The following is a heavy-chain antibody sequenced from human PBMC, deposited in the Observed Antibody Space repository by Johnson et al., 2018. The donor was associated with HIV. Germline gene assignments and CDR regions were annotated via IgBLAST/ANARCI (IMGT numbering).Heavy chain of an antibody. D-gene: IGHD5-12*01. CDR3: VREGGGYDGKGAFDI. Sequence: QEKLVESGGGVVQPGRSLRLSCAASAFTFRSFGMHWVRQAPGKGLQWVAVISYNGTHKYYADPVKGRFTISRDNSKNTLYLQMNSLSAEDTAVYYCVREGGGYDGKGAFDIWGQGTMVTVSS. V-gene: IGHV3-30*03. J-gene: IGHJ3*02. CDR2: ISYNGTHK. CDR1: AFTFRSFG.